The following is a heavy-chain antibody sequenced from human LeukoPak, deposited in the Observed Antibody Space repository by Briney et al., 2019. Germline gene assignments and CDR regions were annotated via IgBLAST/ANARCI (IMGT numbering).Heavy chain of an antibody. CDR2: IYYSGST. CDR3: AKSQIGVGDFDY. Sequence: SETLSLTCTVSGGSISSGDYYWSWIRQPPGKGLEWIGYIYYSGSTYYNPSLKSRVTISVDTSKNQFSLKLSTVTAADTALYYCAKSQIGVGDFDYWGQGTLVTVSS. V-gene: IGHV4-31*03. J-gene: IGHJ4*02. D-gene: IGHD3-10*01. CDR1: GGSISSGDYY.